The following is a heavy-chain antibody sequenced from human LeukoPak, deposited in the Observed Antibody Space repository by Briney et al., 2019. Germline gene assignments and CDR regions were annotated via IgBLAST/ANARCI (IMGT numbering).Heavy chain of an antibody. Sequence: GASVEVSCKASGYTFTSYDINWVRQATGQGLEWMGWMNPNSGNTGYAQKFQGRVTMTRNTSISTAYMELSSLRSEDTAVYYCARSLVTVYCSGGSCYFDYWGQGTLVTVSS. D-gene: IGHD2-15*01. CDR1: GYTFTSYD. CDR3: ARSLVTVYCSGGSCYFDY. J-gene: IGHJ4*02. CDR2: MNPNSGNT. V-gene: IGHV1-8*01.